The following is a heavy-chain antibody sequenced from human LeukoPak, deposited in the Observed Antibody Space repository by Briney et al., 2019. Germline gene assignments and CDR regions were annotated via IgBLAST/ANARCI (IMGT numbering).Heavy chain of an antibody. CDR2: IWYDGSNK. D-gene: IGHD3-3*01. J-gene: IGHJ4*02. V-gene: IGHV3-33*01. Sequence: QPGGSLRLSCAASGFTFSSYGMHWVRQAPGKGLEWVAVIWYDGSNKYYADSVKGRFTISRDNSKNTLYLQMNSLRAEDTAVYYCARGSFAYYDFWSGYDGDYWGQGTLVTVSS. CDR1: GFTFSSYG. CDR3: ARGSFAYYDFWSGYDGDY.